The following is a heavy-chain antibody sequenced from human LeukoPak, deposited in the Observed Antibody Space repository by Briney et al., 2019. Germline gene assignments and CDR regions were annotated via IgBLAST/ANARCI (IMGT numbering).Heavy chain of an antibody. V-gene: IGHV3-21*01. CDR3: TRAGGLVRGVHYYYYMDV. CDR1: GFTFSSYS. J-gene: IGHJ6*03. Sequence: GGSLRLSCAASGFTFSSYSMNWVRQAPGKGLEWVSSISSSSSYIYYADSVKGRFTISRDNAKNSLYLQMNSLRPEDTAVYYCTRAGGLVRGVHYYYYMDVWGKGTTVTISS. CDR2: ISSSSSYI. D-gene: IGHD3-10*01.